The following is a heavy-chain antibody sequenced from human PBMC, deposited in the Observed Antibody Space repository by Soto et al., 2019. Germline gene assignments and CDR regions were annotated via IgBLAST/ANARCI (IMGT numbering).Heavy chain of an antibody. CDR1: GGSFSGYY. J-gene: IGHJ4*02. CDR3: ARGRRYDGGVGFDDY. V-gene: IGHV4-34*01. CDR2: INHSGST. D-gene: IGHD2-8*01. Sequence: QVQLQQWGAGLLKPSETLSLTCAVYGGSFSGYYWSWIRQPPGKGLEWIGEINHSGSTNYNPSLNRRVTVSVDTSKNQFSLKRSSVTAADTAVYYCARGRRYDGGVGFDDYWGQGTLVTVSS.